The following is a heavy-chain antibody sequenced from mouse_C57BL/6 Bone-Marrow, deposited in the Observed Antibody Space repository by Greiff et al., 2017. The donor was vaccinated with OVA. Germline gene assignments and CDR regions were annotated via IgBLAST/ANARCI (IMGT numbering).Heavy chain of an antibody. CDR2: IDPANGNT. J-gene: IGHJ1*03. D-gene: IGHD1-1*01. CDR1: GFNIKNTY. Sequence: VQLQQSVAELVRPGASVKLSCTASGFNIKNTYMHWVKQRPEQGLEWIGRIDPANGNTKYAQKFQGKATITADKSSNTAYLQLSSLTSEDTAIYYCARGVLITTVVAWYFDVWGTGTTVTVSS. CDR3: ARGVLITTVVAWYFDV. V-gene: IGHV14-3*01.